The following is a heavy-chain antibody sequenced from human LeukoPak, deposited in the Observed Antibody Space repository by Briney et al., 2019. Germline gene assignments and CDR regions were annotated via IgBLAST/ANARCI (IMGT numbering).Heavy chain of an antibody. Sequence: ASVKVSCKASGYTFTSYGISWVRQAPGQGLEWMGWISAYNGNTNYAQKLQGRVTMTTDTSTSTAYMELRSLRSDDTAVYYCARGPTYYDFWSGYYQYNWFDPWGQGTLVTVSS. D-gene: IGHD3-3*01. CDR2: ISAYNGNT. V-gene: IGHV1-18*01. CDR1: GYTFTSYG. J-gene: IGHJ5*02. CDR3: ARGPTYYDFWSGYYQYNWFDP.